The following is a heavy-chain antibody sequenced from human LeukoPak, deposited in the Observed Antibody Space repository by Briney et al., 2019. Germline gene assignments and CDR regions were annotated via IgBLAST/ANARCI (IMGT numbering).Heavy chain of an antibody. D-gene: IGHD2-21*02. V-gene: IGHV4-61*02. CDR3: AREHIVVVTGQRYFDY. CDR2: IYTSGST. J-gene: IGHJ4*02. Sequence: SQTLSLTCTVSGGSISSGSYYWSWIRQPAGKGLEWIGRIYTSGSTNYNPSLKSRVTISVDTSKNQFSLKLSSVTAADTAVYYCAREHIVVVTGQRYFDYWGQGTLVTVSS. CDR1: GGSISSGSYY.